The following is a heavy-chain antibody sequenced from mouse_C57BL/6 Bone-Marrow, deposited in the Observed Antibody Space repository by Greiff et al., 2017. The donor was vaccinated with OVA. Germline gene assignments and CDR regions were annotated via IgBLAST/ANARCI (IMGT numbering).Heavy chain of an antibody. V-gene: IGHV1-59*01. D-gene: IGHD2-4*01. CDR1: GYTFTSYW. Sequence: VQLQQPGAELVRPGTSVKLSCKASGYTFTSYWMHWVKQRPGQVLEWIGVIDPSDSYTNYNQKFKGKATLTVDTSSSTAYMQLSSLTSEDSAVYYCARDDYAVYWGQSTTLSVSS. CDR2: IDPSDSYT. J-gene: IGHJ2*01. CDR3: ARDDYAVY.